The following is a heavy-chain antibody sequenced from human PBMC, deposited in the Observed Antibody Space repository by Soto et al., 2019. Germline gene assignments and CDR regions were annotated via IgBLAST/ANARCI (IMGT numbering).Heavy chain of an antibody. CDR2: ISGGDGRT. V-gene: IGHV3-23*01. D-gene: IGHD1-26*01. CDR1: GFTLGSFA. Sequence: EVHLLESGGGLVQPGGSLRLSWAASGFTLGSFAMGWVRRAPEKGLEWVAGISGGDGRTYYLDSVRGRFTISRDNSNLYLQMTSLRAEDTATYFCAKNRGYSGGAWPIFHHWGQGTLVSVSS. CDR3: AKNRGYSGGAWPIFHH. J-gene: IGHJ1*01.